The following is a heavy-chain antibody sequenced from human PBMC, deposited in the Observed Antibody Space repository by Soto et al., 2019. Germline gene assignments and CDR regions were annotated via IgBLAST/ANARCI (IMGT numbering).Heavy chain of an antibody. D-gene: IGHD6-19*01. CDR1: GFTFSSYS. CDR2: ISSSSSYI. J-gene: IGHJ4*02. Sequence: PGGSLRLSCAASGFTFSSYSMNWVRQAPGKGLEWVSSISSSSSYIYYADSVKGRFTISRDNAKSSLYLQMNSLRAEDTAVYYCARPISTAVAGIDYWGQGTLVTVSS. V-gene: IGHV3-21*01. CDR3: ARPISTAVAGIDY.